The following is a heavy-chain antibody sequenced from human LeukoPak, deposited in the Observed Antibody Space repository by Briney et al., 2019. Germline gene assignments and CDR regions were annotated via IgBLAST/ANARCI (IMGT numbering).Heavy chain of an antibody. Sequence: GGSLRLSCAASGFTFSSYWMSWVRQAPGKGLEWVANIKQDGSEKYYVDSVKGRFTISRDNAKNSLYLQMNSLRAEDTAVYYCARYFTAVAETVRLDYWGQGTLVTVSS. CDR1: GFTFSSYW. D-gene: IGHD6-19*01. CDR2: IKQDGSEK. CDR3: ARYFTAVAETVRLDY. J-gene: IGHJ4*02. V-gene: IGHV3-7*03.